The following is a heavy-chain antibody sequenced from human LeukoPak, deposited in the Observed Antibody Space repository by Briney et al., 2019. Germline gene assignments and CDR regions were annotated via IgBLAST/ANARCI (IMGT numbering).Heavy chain of an antibody. J-gene: IGHJ4*02. D-gene: IGHD3-9*01. CDR3: ATDQRYAFDY. V-gene: IGHV3-48*02. CDR2: IRTTAEGAKYA. Sequence: GGSLRLSCATSGFSFTDYPMNWVRQAPGKGLEWISNIRTTAEGAKYAYYADSVKGRVTISRDDGKNTLYLHMNGLRDDDTAVYYCATDQRYAFDYWGQGILVTVSS. CDR1: GFSFTDYP.